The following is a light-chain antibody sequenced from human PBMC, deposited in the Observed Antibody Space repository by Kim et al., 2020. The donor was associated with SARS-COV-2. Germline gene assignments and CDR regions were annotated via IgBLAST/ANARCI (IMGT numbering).Light chain of an antibody. J-gene: IGKJ4*01. Sequence: LFPAERATLPCSASQSVSSCLGWYQQRPGPAPRLLIYDASNRATGIPARFSGSGSGTDFTLTISSLEPEDFAVYYCQQRYTWPLTFGGGTKVDIK. CDR1: QSVSSC. V-gene: IGKV3-11*01. CDR2: DAS. CDR3: QQRYTWPLT.